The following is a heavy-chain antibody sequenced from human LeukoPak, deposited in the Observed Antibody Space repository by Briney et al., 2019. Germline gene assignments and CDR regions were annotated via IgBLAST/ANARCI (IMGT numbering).Heavy chain of an antibody. CDR2: IYHSGST. CDR1: GYSISSGYY. CDR3: ARTTEGGYTYGYFYYYYMDV. Sequence: SETLSLTCTVSGYSISSGYYWGWIRQPPGKGLEWIANIYHSGSTYYNPSLKSRVTISVDTSKNQFSLKLSSVTAADTAVYYCARTTEGGYTYGYFYYYYMDVWGKGTTVTISS. D-gene: IGHD5-18*01. J-gene: IGHJ6*03. V-gene: IGHV4-38-2*02.